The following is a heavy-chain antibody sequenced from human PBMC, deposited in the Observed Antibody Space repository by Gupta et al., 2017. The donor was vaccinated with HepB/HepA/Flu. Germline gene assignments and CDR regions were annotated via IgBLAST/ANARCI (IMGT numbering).Heavy chain of an antibody. CDR2: INHSGST. D-gene: IGHD3-9*01. CDR1: GGSFSGYY. CDR3: AREGYYDILNGYYKGYYYYGMDV. J-gene: IGHJ6*02. V-gene: IGHV4-34*01. Sequence: QVQLQQWGAGLLKPSETLSLTCAVYGGSFSGYYWSWIRQHPGKGLEWIGEINHSGSTNYNPSLKSRVTISVDTSKNQFSRKLSSVTAADTAVYYCAREGYYDILNGYYKGYYYYGMDVWGQGATVTVSS.